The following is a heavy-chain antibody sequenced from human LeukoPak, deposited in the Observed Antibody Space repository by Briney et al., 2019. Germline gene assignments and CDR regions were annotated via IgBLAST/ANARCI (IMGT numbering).Heavy chain of an antibody. V-gene: IGHV1-18*01. Sequence: ASVKVSCKASGYTFTSYGISWVRQAPGQGLEWMGWISAYNGNTNYAQKLQGRVIMTTDTSTSTAYMELRSLRSDDTAVYCCAREYDILTGYYLVWGGGVFDIWGQGTMVTVSS. CDR3: AREYDILTGYYLVWGGGVFDI. CDR2: ISAYNGNT. D-gene: IGHD3-9*01. J-gene: IGHJ3*02. CDR1: GYTFTSYG.